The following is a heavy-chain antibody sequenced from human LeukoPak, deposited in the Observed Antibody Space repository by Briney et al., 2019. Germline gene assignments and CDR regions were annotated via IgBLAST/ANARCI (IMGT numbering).Heavy chain of an antibody. D-gene: IGHD6-19*01. J-gene: IGHJ3*02. V-gene: IGHV3-66*01. CDR3: ASSGRSSGWYGNALFGI. CDR2: IYSGGNT. CDR1: GFTVSSNY. Sequence: GGSLRLSCAASGFTVSSNYMSWVRQTPGKGLEWVSVIYSGGNTYYADSVKGRFTISRDNSKNTLYLQMNSLRAEDTAVYYCASSGRSSGWYGNALFGIWGQGTMVTVSS.